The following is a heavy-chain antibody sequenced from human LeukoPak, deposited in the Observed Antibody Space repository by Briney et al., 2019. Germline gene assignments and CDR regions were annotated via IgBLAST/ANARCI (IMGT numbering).Heavy chain of an antibody. J-gene: IGHJ3*02. CDR1: GGSISTYW. CDR3: ARGTVTTSMKAFDI. Sequence: PSETLSLTCTVSGGSISTYWWSWIRQPPGKGLEWIGYIYYSGSTNYNPSLKSRVTISVDMSKNQFSLKLSSVTAADTAVYYCARGTVTTSMKAFDIWGQGTMVTVSS. CDR2: IYYSGST. D-gene: IGHD4-17*01. V-gene: IGHV4-59*08.